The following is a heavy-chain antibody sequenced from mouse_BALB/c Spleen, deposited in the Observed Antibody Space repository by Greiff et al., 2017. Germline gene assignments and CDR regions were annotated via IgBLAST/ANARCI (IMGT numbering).Heavy chain of an antibody. J-gene: IGHJ4*01. V-gene: IGHV2-6-7*01. CDR3: ARDRGRWCDYYAMDY. CDR2: IWGDGST. D-gene: IGHD1-1*02. CDR1: GFSLTGYG. Sequence: QVQPKQSGPGLVAPSQSLSITCTVSGFSLTGYGVNWVRQPPGKGLEWLGMIWGDGSTDYNSALKSRLSISKDNSKSQVFLKMNSLQTDDTARYYCARDRGRWCDYYAMDYWGQGTSVTVSS.